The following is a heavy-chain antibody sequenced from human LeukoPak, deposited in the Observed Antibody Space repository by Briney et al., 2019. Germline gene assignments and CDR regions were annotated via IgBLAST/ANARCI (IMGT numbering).Heavy chain of an antibody. CDR1: GYTFTSYY. CDR2: INPSGGST. D-gene: IGHD1-1*01. CDR3: ARDPGRDASSPYYYYYMDV. Sequence: ASVKVSCKASGYTFTSYYMHWVRQAPGQGLEWTGIINPSGGSTSYAQKFQGRVTMTRDMSTSTVYMELSSLRSEDTAVYYCARDPGRDASSPYYYYYMDVWGKGTTVTVSS. V-gene: IGHV1-46*01. J-gene: IGHJ6*03.